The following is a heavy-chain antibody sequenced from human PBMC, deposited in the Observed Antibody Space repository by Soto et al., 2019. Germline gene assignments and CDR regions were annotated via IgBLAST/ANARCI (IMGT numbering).Heavy chain of an antibody. D-gene: IGHD6-19*01. CDR1: GYTFTGYY. CDR2: INPNSGGT. Sequence: ASVKVSCKASGYTFTGYYMHWVRQAPGQGLEWMGWINPNSGGTNYAQKFQGWVAMTRDTSISTAYMELSRLRSDDTAVYYCARGVDDSSGYHYYYYGMDVWGQGTTVTVSS. V-gene: IGHV1-2*04. CDR3: ARGVDDSSGYHYYYYGMDV. J-gene: IGHJ6*02.